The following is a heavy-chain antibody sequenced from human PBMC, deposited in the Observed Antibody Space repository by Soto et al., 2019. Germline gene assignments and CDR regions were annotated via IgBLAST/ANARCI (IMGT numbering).Heavy chain of an antibody. CDR3: ASGWFGEFVYQFDY. CDR2: IIAYNGNT. J-gene: IGHJ4*02. D-gene: IGHD3-10*01. CDR1: GYTFTSYG. V-gene: IGHV1-18*01. Sequence: QGQLVQSGAEVKKPGASVKVSCKPSGYTFTSYGITWVRQAPGQGLEWMGGIIAYNGNTNYAQKFQGRVTMTTDTSKSTAYMELRSLGSDDTAVYYCASGWFGEFVYQFDYWGQVTLVTVSS.